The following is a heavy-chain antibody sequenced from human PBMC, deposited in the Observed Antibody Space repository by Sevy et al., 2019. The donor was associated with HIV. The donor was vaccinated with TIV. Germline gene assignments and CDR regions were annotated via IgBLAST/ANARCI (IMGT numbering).Heavy chain of an antibody. J-gene: IGHJ6*03. CDR2: INSDGSST. CDR3: ARDSGMAGTPYYYYYYYMDV. D-gene: IGHD6-19*01. V-gene: IGHV3-74*01. CDR1: GFTFSSYW. Sequence: GGSLRLSCAASGFTFSSYWMHWVRQAPGKGLVWVSRINSDGSSTSYADSVKGRFTISRDNAKNTLYLQMNSLRAEDTAVYYCARDSGMAGTPYYYYYYYMDVWGKRTTVTVSS.